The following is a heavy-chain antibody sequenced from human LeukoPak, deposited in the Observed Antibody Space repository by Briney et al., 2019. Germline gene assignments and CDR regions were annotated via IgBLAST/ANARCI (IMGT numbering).Heavy chain of an antibody. CDR3: AREGSGQWLDPGPLDY. V-gene: IGHV3-53*01. Sequence: GGSLRLSCAASGFTVSANYMSWVRQAPGKGLEWLSVTYSGGSTYYADSVKGRFTISRDNSKNTLYLQMNSLRAEDTAVYYCAREGSGQWLDPGPLDYWGQGTLVTVSS. D-gene: IGHD6-19*01. CDR2: TYSGGST. J-gene: IGHJ4*02. CDR1: GFTVSANY.